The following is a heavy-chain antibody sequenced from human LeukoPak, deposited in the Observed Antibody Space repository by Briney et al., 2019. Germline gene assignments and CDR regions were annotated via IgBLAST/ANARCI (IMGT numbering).Heavy chain of an antibody. J-gene: IGHJ5*02. CDR2: IYYSGST. Sequence: SQTLSLTCTVSGGSISSGDYYWSWIRQPPGKGLEWIGYIYYSGSTYYNPSLKSRVTISVDTSKNQFSLKLSSVTAADTAVYYCASVIADYGGEWFDPWGREPWSPSPQ. D-gene: IGHD4/OR15-4a*01. CDR1: GGSISSGDYY. V-gene: IGHV4-30-4*01. CDR3: ASVIADYGGEWFDP.